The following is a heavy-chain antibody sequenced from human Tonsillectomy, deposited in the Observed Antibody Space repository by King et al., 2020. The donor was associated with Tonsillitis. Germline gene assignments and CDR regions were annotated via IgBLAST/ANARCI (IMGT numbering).Heavy chain of an antibody. J-gene: IGHJ2*01. CDR2: INTGSSDM. CDR3: ARVGTMVRGVSLWYFDL. Sequence: VQLVESGGGLVKPGGSLRLSCAASGFTFSSYSRSWVRQAPGRGLGWVSSINTGSSDMYYAASVKGRFTISRDNAKNSLYLQLNSLRAEDTALYYCARVGTMVRGVSLWYFDLWGRGTLVTVSS. D-gene: IGHD3-10*01. V-gene: IGHV3-21*01. CDR1: GFTFSSYS.